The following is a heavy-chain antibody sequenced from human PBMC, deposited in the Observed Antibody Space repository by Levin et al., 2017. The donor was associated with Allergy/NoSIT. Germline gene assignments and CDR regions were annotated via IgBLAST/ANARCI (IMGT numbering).Heavy chain of an antibody. CDR2: ISYDGSNK. Sequence: GGSLRLSCAASGFTFSSYGMHWVRQAPGKGLEWVAVISYDGSNKYYADSVKGRFTISRDNSKNTLYLQMNSLRAEDTAVYYCARPGSARMGPAFDLWGRGTLVTVSS. CDR3: ARPGSARMGPAFDL. CDR1: GFTFSSYG. D-gene: IGHD5-24*01. V-gene: IGHV3-30*03. J-gene: IGHJ2*01.